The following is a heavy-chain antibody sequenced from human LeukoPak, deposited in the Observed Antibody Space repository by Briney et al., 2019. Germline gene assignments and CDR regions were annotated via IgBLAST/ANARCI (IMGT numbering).Heavy chain of an antibody. CDR2: IYYSGST. CDR1: GGSISSSSYY. D-gene: IGHD6-19*01. J-gene: IGHJ4*02. Sequence: PSETLSLTCTVSGGSISSSSYYWGWIRQPPGKGLEWIGSIYYSGSTYYNPSLKSRVTVSTDTSKNQFSLKLNSVTAADTAVYYCAKAFSGWYVDYFDSWGQGILVTVSS. CDR3: AKAFSGWYVDYFDS. V-gene: IGHV4-39*07.